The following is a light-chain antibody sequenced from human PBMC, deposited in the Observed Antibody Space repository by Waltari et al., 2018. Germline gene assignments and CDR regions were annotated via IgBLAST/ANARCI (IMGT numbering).Light chain of an antibody. CDR2: GAS. V-gene: IGKV3-15*01. Sequence: DIVMTQSPATLSVSPGERATLSCRASQSVSSDLAWYQQNPGQAPRLLIYGASTRATGIPGRFSGSGSGTEFTLTISSLKSEDFAVYYCQQYNTWPRTFGQGTRVEIK. CDR3: QQYNTWPRT. J-gene: IGKJ1*01. CDR1: QSVSSD.